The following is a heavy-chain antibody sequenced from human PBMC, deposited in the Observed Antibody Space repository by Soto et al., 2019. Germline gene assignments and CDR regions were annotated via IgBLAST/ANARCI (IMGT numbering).Heavy chain of an antibody. J-gene: IGHJ4*02. V-gene: IGHV3-21*01. CDR1: GFNFSSYT. CDR3: AGGSMTWSQVRNFDY. CDR2: VSSRGSYI. Sequence: EVQLVESGGGLVKPGGSLRLSCAASGFNFSSYTMNWVRQAPGKGPEWVSAVSSRGSYIYYADSVRGRFTISRDNAKNTLDLQKNSRRAADTAVFYCAGGSMTWSQVRNFDYWGQGTLVTVSS. D-gene: IGHD3-16*01.